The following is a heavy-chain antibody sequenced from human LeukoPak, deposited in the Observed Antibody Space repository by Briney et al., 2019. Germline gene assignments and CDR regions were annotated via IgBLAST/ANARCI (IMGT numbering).Heavy chain of an antibody. CDR3: ARGGDYYYYMDV. Sequence: GGSLRLSCAASGFTFSSFEMKWVRQAPGKGLEWVSYISSGGSTIYYADSVKGRFTISRDNAKNSLYLQMNSLRAEDTAVYYCARGGDYYYYMDVWGKGTTVTVSS. V-gene: IGHV3-48*03. J-gene: IGHJ6*03. CDR2: ISSGGSTI. CDR1: GFTFSSFE.